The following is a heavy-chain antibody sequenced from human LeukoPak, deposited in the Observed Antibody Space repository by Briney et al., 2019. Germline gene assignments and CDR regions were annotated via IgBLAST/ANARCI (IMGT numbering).Heavy chain of an antibody. Sequence: GGSLRLSCAASGFTFSSYAMTWVRQAPGKGLEWVSDISVSGGNTYYADSVQGRFIISRDNSKNTLYLQMNSLRAEDTAVYYCAKDRGLSIGFWDYWGQGALVTVSS. CDR1: GFTFSSYA. V-gene: IGHV3-23*01. CDR3: AKDRGLSIGFWDY. D-gene: IGHD3-3*01. CDR2: ISVSGGNT. J-gene: IGHJ4*02.